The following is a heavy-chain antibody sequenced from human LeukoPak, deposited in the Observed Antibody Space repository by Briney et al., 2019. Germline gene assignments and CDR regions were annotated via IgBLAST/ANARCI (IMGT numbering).Heavy chain of an antibody. CDR2: VYYSGST. CDR1: GGSISSSSYY. Sequence: SETLSLTCTVAGGSISSSSYYWGWIRQPLGKGLEWIGSVYYSGSTYYNPSLKSRVTISVDTSENQFSLKLSSVTAADTAVYYCARLYDSSGYTNWLDPWGQGTLVTVSS. V-gene: IGHV4-39*07. D-gene: IGHD3-22*01. CDR3: ARLYDSSGYTNWLDP. J-gene: IGHJ5*02.